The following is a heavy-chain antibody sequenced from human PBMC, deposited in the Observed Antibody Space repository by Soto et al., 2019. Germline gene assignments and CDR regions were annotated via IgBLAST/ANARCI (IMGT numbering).Heavy chain of an antibody. V-gene: IGHV1-69*01. CDR1: GGTFSRYS. J-gene: IGHJ6*02. Sequence: QVQLVQSGAEVKKPGSSVKVSCKISGGTFSRYSISWVRQAPGQGLEWMGGIVPIFGTRNYAQKFQDRVTINTDETAPTAQMELRNLRSEDTAVYYCARPYEGGYSSNHHYYYALDVWGQGTAVTVSS. D-gene: IGHD3-22*01. CDR3: ARPYEGGYSSNHHYYYALDV. CDR2: IVPIFGTR.